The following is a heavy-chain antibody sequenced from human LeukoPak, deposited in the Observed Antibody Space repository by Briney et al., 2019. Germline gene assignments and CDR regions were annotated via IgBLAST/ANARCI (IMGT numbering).Heavy chain of an antibody. CDR1: GFTFSGHW. V-gene: IGHV3-7*01. Sequence: GGSLRLSCAVSGFTFSGHWMSWVRQAPGKGLEWVTNINQGGSDKYYVDSVKGRFTISRDNANNLLYLQMNSLRGEDTAVYYCTRDRSRAEDDWGQGTLVTVSS. D-gene: IGHD1-14*01. CDR2: INQGGSDK. CDR3: TRDRSRAEDD. J-gene: IGHJ4*02.